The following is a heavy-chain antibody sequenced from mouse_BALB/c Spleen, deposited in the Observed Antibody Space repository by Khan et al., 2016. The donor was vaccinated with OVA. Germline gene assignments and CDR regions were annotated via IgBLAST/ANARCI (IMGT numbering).Heavy chain of an antibody. CDR1: GFSLSRYN. CDR3: ARADYRFDGYYAMDY. J-gene: IGHJ4*01. CDR2: IWGGGGT. Sequence: QVQLKQSGPGLVAPSQSLSITCSVSGFSLSRYNIHWVRQPPGKGLEWLGMIWGGGGTDYNSTLTSRLTISKDNSESQVFLKMNSLQTDDTAMYYCARADYRFDGYYAMDYWGQGTSVTVSS. D-gene: IGHD2-14*01. V-gene: IGHV2-6-4*01.